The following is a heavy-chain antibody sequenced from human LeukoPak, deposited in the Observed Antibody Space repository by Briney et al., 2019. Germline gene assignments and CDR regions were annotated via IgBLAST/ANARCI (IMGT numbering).Heavy chain of an antibody. Sequence: ASVTVSCKASGGTFSSYASSWVRQAPGQGLEWMGGIIPIFGTANYAQTFQGRVTITTDESPRTAYMGLSSLRSEDTAVYYCARASGDYYDSSGVGYFDYWGQGTLVTVSS. D-gene: IGHD3-22*01. CDR1: GGTFSSYA. J-gene: IGHJ4*02. V-gene: IGHV1-69*05. CDR2: IIPIFGTA. CDR3: ARASGDYYDSSGVGYFDY.